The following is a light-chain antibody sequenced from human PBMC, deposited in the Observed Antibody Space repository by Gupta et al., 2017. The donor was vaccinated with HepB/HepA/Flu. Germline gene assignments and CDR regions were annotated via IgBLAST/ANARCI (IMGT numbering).Light chain of an antibody. CDR1: TSDVGVYNY. V-gene: IGLV2-14*03. CDR3: NSYTSRMSL. Sequence: QSALTQPASVPRSPAQSPTISCTGTTSDVGVYNYVSWYQQHPGKAPKLIIYDVSNRPSGVSERFSGSKSGNTASLTITGLQAEDEADYYCNSYTSRMSLFGGGTKLTVL. CDR2: DVS. J-gene: IGLJ2*01.